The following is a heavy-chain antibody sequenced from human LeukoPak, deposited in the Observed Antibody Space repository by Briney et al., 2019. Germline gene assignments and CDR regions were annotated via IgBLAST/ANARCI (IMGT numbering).Heavy chain of an antibody. Sequence: PGGSLRLSCAASGFTFSSYGMHWVRQAPGKGLEWVAFIRYDGSNKYYADSVKGRFTISRDNSKNTLYLQMNSLRAEDTAMYYCAREPAAAGKNWFDPWGQGTLVTVSS. V-gene: IGHV3-30*02. CDR2: IRYDGSNK. J-gene: IGHJ5*02. CDR1: GFTFSSYG. D-gene: IGHD6-25*01. CDR3: AREPAAAGKNWFDP.